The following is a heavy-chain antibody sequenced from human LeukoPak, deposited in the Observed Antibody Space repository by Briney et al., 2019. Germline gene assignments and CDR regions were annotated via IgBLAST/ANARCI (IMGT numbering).Heavy chain of an antibody. J-gene: IGHJ3*01. CDR3: ATNMAYCGGGCYPYDAFDV. CDR2: INPNSGGT. Sequence: ASVKVSCKASGYTFTGYYMHWVRQAPGQGLEWMGWINPNSGGTNYAQKFQGRVTMTRDTSISTAYMELSRLRSDDTAVYYCATNMAYCGGGCYPYDAFDVWGQGTMVTVSS. D-gene: IGHD2-21*02. CDR1: GYTFTGYY. V-gene: IGHV1-2*02.